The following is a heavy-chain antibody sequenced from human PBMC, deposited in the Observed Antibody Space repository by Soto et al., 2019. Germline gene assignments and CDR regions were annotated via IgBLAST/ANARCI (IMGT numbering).Heavy chain of an antibody. V-gene: IGHV3-23*01. D-gene: IGHD3-10*01. Sequence: GGSLRLSCAASGFTFSSYAMSWVRQAPGKGLEWVSAISGSGGSTYYADSVKGRFTISRDNSKNTLYLQMNSLRAEDTAVYYCAKDFRGAEYRVRGVKMVGYYYMDVWGKGTTVTVSS. CDR1: GFTFSSYA. CDR2: ISGSGGST. J-gene: IGHJ6*03. CDR3: AKDFRGAEYRVRGVKMVGYYYMDV.